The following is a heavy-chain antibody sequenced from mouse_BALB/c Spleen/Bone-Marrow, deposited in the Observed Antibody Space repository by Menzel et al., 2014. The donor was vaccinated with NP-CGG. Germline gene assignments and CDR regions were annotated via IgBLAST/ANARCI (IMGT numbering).Heavy chain of an antibody. J-gene: IGHJ3*01. Sequence: VNLVESGAELARPGASVKMSCKASGYTFTSYTMHWVKQRPGQGLEWIGCINPSSGYTNYNQKFKDKATLTADKSSSTAYMQLSSLTSEDSAVYYCAREGYGNYAYWGQGTLVTVSA. CDR2: INPSSGYT. D-gene: IGHD2-10*02. V-gene: IGHV1-4*01. CDR1: GYTFTSYT. CDR3: AREGYGNYAY.